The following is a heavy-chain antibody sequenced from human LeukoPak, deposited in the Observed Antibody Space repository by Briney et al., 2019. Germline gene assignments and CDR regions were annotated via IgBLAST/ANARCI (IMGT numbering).Heavy chain of an antibody. V-gene: IGHV5-51*01. CDR3: ARATYCSGGSCYWDNWFDP. D-gene: IGHD2-15*01. J-gene: IGHJ5*02. Sequence: PGESLKISCKGSGYSFTSYWIGWVRQMPGKGLEWMGIIYPGDSDTRYSPSFQGQVTISADKSISTAYLQWSSLKASDTAMYYCARATYCSGGSCYWDNWFDPWGQGTLVTVSS. CDR1: GYSFTSYW. CDR2: IYPGDSDT.